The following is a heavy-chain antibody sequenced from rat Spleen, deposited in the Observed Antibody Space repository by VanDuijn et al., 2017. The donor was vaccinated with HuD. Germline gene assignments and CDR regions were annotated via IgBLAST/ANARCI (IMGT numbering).Heavy chain of an antibody. J-gene: IGHJ1*01. D-gene: IGHD1-12*02. V-gene: IGHV5-22*01. Sequence: EVQLVESGGGLVQPGRSLKLSCAASGFTFSDYYMAWVRQAPKKGLEWVASINYEGSSTYYGDSVKGRFTISRDNAKSTLYLQMNSLRSEDTATYYCARQKFITMMVVITSDWYFDFWGPGTMVTVSS. CDR1: GFTFSDYY. CDR3: ARQKFITMMVVITSDWYFDF. CDR2: INYEGSST.